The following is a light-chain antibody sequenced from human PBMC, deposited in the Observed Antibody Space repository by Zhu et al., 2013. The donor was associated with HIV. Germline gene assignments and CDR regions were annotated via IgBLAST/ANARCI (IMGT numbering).Light chain of an antibody. V-gene: IGKV1-5*01. Sequence: DIQMTQSPSSLSASVGDRVTITCQASQGISHYLHWYQHKPGKAPKLLIYDASTLERGVPSRFSGSGSGTEFTLTISSLQPDDFATYYCQQYNSYCTFGQGTKVEIK. CDR1: QGISHY. CDR3: QQYNSYCT. CDR2: DAS. J-gene: IGKJ1*01.